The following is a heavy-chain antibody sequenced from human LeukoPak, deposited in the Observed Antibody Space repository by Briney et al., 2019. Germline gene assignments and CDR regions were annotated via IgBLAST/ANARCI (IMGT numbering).Heavy chain of an antibody. CDR1: GDSVSSNSVT. J-gene: IGHJ4*02. CDR3: ASGGSGSLK. CDR2: TYYRSKWYN. V-gene: IGHV6-1*01. Sequence: SQTLSLTCAISGDSVSSNSVTWNWIKQSPSRGLEWLGRTYYRSKWYNDYAVSVKSRITINPGTSKNQFSLKLSSVTAADTAVYYCASGGSGSLKWGQGTLVTVSS. D-gene: IGHD3-10*01.